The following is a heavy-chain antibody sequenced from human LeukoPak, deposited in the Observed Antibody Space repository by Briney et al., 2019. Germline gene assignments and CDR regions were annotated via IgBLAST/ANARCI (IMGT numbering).Heavy chain of an antibody. D-gene: IGHD1-14*01. CDR2: MNPNSGNT. CDR1: GYTFTSYD. CDR3: AREPLRTEHIDY. J-gene: IGHJ4*02. V-gene: IGHV1-8*01. Sequence: GASVTVSCKASGYTFTSYDINWVRQATGQGLEWMGWMNPNSGNTGYAQKFQGRVTMTRDTSTSIAYMELSSLRSEDSAVYYCAREPLRTEHIDYWGQGTLVTVSS.